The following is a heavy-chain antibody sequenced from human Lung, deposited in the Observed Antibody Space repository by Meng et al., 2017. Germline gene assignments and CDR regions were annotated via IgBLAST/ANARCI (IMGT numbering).Heavy chain of an antibody. CDR2: ISHSGST. CDR1: GDSITRTQW. J-gene: IGHJ4*02. Sequence: QPQLQAPGPRLVQPLGTLSLACAVSGDSITRTQWWSWLRQTPGKGLEWIGEISHSGSTVYRPSLQGRVSISLDKSNNEFSLKLTSVTAADTAVYYCARETLRELGLFHYWGQGILVTVSS. D-gene: IGHD1-7*01. V-gene: IGHV4-4*03. CDR3: ARETLRELGLFHY.